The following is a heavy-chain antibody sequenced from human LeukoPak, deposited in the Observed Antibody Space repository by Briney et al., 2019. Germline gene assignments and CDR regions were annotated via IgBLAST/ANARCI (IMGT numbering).Heavy chain of an antibody. D-gene: IGHD6-13*01. CDR2: MNPNSGNT. J-gene: IGHJ4*02. CDR1: GYTFTSYD. CDR3: ARGLAAGTPFDY. V-gene: IGHV1-8*01. Sequence: ASVKVSSKASGYTFTSYDINSVRQATGQGLEWMGWMNPNSGNTGYAQKFQGRVTMTRNTSISTAYMELSSLRSEDTAVYYCARGLAAGTPFDYWGQGTLVTVSS.